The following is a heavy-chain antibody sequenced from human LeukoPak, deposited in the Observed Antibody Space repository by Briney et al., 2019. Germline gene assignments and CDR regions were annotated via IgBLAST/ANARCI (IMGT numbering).Heavy chain of an antibody. V-gene: IGHV3-30*02. CDR1: GFTFSSYG. D-gene: IGHD6-13*01. J-gene: IGHJ6*02. CDR2: IRYDGSNK. CDR3: ARDIEPRGIAAARDPQEYYYYYGMDV. Sequence: GGSLRLSCAASGFTFSSYGMHWVRQAPGKGLEWVAFIRYDGSNKYYADSVQGRFTISRDNSKNTLYLQMNSLRAEDTAVYYCARDIEPRGIAAARDPQEYYYYYGMDVWGQGTTVTVSS.